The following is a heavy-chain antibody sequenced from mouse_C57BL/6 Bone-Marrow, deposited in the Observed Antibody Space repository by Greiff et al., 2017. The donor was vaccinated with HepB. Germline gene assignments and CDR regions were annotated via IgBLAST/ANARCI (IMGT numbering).Heavy chain of an antibody. D-gene: IGHD2-2*01. J-gene: IGHJ2*01. CDR3: ARDRTMVTGFDY. CDR1: GFTFSSYA. Sequence: EVQLVESGGGLVKPGGSLKLSCAASGFTFSSYAMSWVRQTPEKRLEWVATISDGGSYTYYPDNVKGRFTISRDNAKNNLYLQMSHLKSEDTAMYYCARDRTMVTGFDYWGQGTTLTVSS. CDR2: ISDGGSYT. V-gene: IGHV5-4*01.